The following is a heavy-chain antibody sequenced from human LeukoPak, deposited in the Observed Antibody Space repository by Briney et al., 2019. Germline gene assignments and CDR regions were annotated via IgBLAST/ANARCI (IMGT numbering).Heavy chain of an antibody. Sequence: SETLSLTCTVSGASITTTLYYWVWARQSPGKELEWIGSFYYGGITYYHPSLKSRVTVSVDTSRSQFSLKLISVTAADTAVYYCARAGRDGYSPASDSFDIWGQGKTVTVSS. CDR1: GASITTTLYY. J-gene: IGHJ3*02. CDR2: FYYGGIT. D-gene: IGHD5-24*01. CDR3: ARAGRDGYSPASDSFDI. V-gene: IGHV4-39*07.